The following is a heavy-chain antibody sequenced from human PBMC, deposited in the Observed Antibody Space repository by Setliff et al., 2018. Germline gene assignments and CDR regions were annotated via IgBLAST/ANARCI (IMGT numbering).Heavy chain of an antibody. CDR3: ASCRYQVPYDY. V-gene: IGHV4-39*01. CDR1: GGSISSISYY. D-gene: IGHD2-2*01. J-gene: IGHJ4*02. Sequence: SETLSLTCTVPGGSISSISYYWGWIRQPPGKGLEWIGTVYDSGTTYYNPSRKSRVTIFVDTSKNQFSLNLNSVTAADTGVYYCASCRYQVPYDYWGQGILVTVSS. CDR2: VYDSGTT.